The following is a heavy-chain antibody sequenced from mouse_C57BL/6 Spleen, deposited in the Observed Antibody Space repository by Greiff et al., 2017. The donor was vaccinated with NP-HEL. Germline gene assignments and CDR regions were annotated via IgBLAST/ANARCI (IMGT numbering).Heavy chain of an antibody. V-gene: IGHV1-75*01. CDR1: GYTFTDYY. CDR2: IFPGSGST. J-gene: IGHJ2*01. Sequence: QVQLQQSGPELVKPGASVKISCKASGYTFTDYYINWVKQRPGQGLEWIGWIFPGSGSTYYNEKFKGKATLTVDKSSSTAYMVLSSLTSEDSAVYFCARMRGDWDEGYFDYWGQGTTLTVSS. CDR3: ARMRGDWDEGYFDY. D-gene: IGHD4-1*01.